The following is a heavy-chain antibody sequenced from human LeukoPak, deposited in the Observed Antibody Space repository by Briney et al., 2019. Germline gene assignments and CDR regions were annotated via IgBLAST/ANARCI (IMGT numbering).Heavy chain of an antibody. J-gene: IGHJ4*02. CDR2: ISSSSSTI. CDR3: AKDPRRYSRTGGYFDY. CDR1: GFTFSSYG. D-gene: IGHD6-13*01. V-gene: IGHV3-48*01. Sequence: GGSLRLSCAASGFTFSSYGMHWVRQAPGKGLEWVSYISSSSSTIYYADSVKGRFTISRDTAKKSLFLQMNSLRAEDTAVYYCAKDPRRYSRTGGYFDYWGQGTLVTVSS.